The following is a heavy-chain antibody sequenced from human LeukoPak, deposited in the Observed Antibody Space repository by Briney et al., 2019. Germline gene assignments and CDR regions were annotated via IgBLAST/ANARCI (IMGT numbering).Heavy chain of an antibody. D-gene: IGHD1-26*01. CDR1: GGSISSGGYS. Sequence: TLSLTCAVSGGSISSGGYSWSWIRQPPGKGLEWIGYIYQSGSTYYNPSLKSRVTISLGRSKNQLSLKLSSVTAADTAVYYCARGGSYRDDAFDIWGQGTMVTVSS. CDR3: ARGGSYRDDAFDI. J-gene: IGHJ3*02. CDR2: IYQSGST. V-gene: IGHV4-30-2*01.